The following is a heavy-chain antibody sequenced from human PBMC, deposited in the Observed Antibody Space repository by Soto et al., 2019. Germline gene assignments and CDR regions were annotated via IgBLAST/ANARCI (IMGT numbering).Heavy chain of an antibody. V-gene: IGHV4-59*08. CDR1: GASIISYN. CDR3: ARHVQWLVTFDY. D-gene: IGHD6-19*01. Sequence: SETLSLTCTVSGASIISYNWSWIRQPPGKGLEWIGYIYYSGSTNYNPSLKSRVTISVDTSKNQFSLKLTSVTAADTAVYYCARHVQWLVTFDYWGQGTLVTVS. CDR2: IYYSGST. J-gene: IGHJ4*02.